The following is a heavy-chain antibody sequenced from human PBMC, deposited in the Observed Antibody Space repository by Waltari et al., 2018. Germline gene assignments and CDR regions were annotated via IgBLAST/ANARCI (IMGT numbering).Heavy chain of an antibody. Sequence: QVHLVQSGAEVKTPGASVKVSCKASAYTFSTYGLTWVRQAPGQGLECLGWISAHDGNTNYAPSLQDRVTLTTDTSTYTAYMELNSLRPDDTAVYYCATAVGGNMEFDSWGHGSLVTVSS. J-gene: IGHJ4*01. CDR2: ISAHDGNT. D-gene: IGHD6-19*01. CDR3: ATAVGGNMEFDS. CDR1: AYTFSTYG. V-gene: IGHV1-18*01.